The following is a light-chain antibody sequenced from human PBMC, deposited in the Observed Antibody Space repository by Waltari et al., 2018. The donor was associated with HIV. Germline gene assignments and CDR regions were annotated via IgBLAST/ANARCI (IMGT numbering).Light chain of an antibody. Sequence: DIQMTPSPSPLSASVGDRVNITCRASQAINNYLVWFQQKPGKAPKSLIYGASSLQGGVPSTFSASGSGTDFTLTISSLQPEDVAIYYCQQYHSDPITFGQGTRLEIK. J-gene: IGKJ5*01. CDR1: QAINNY. CDR3: QQYHSDPIT. CDR2: GAS. V-gene: IGKV1-16*01.